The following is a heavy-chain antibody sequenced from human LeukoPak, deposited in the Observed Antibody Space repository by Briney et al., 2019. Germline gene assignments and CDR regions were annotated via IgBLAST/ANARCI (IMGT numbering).Heavy chain of an antibody. D-gene: IGHD5-24*01. V-gene: IGHV4-39*01. Sequence: SETLSLTCSVSGGAISGRRDYWGWIRQPPGKGLEWIASIYYSGSTHCNPSLKSRVTISVKTSRNQFSLELRSATAAGSAMYYCARNVSRGEPGGAFDIWGQGTMVTVSS. J-gene: IGHJ3*02. CDR1: GGAISGRRDY. CDR2: IYYSGST. CDR3: ARNVSRGEPGGAFDI.